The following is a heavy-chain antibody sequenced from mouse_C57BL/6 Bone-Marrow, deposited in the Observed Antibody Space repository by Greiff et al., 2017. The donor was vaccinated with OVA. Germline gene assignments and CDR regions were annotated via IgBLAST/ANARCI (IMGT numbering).Heavy chain of an antibody. J-gene: IGHJ1*03. CDR2: IDPENGDT. Sequence: EVQGVESGAELVRPGASVKLSCTASGFNIKDDYMHWVKQRPEQGLEWIGWIDPENGDTEYASKFQGKATITADTSSNTAYLQLSSLTSEDTAVYYCTTLYFDVWGTGTTVTVSS. CDR3: TTLYFDV. CDR1: GFNIKDDY. V-gene: IGHV14-4*01.